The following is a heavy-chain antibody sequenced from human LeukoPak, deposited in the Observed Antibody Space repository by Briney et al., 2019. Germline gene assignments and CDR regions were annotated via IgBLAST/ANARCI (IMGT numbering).Heavy chain of an antibody. D-gene: IGHD5-24*01. CDR3: ARYGFSAVWQGGWHAFDI. CDR2: INPTSGDT. Sequence: GASVKVSCKASGYTFTSYYVPWVRQAPGQGLQWMGIINPTSGDTIYAQKFQGRVTMTRDMSTNTVYMELSSLRSEDTAVYYCARYGFSAVWQGGWHAFDIWGHGTMVTVSS. J-gene: IGHJ3*02. CDR1: GYTFTSYY. V-gene: IGHV1-46*01.